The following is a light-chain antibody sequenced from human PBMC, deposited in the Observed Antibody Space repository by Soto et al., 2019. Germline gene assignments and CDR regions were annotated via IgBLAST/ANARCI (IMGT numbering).Light chain of an antibody. CDR3: QQSYRSPLN. CDR1: QNNSHF. CDR2: GSS. Sequence: DIQMTQSPLSLSASVGESVTITCRASQNNSHFLNWYQQKPGKPPRSLIFGSSNLQSGVPSRFRGSRSETDFSLTISGLKPEDFSTYFCQQSYRSPLNFGPGTRVA. J-gene: IGKJ3*01. V-gene: IGKV1-39*01.